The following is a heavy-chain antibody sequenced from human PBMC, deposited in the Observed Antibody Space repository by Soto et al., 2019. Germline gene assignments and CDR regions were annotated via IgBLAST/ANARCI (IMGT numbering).Heavy chain of an antibody. CDR3: TTVGGYSNYDNWFDP. Sequence: EVQLVESGGGLVKPGGSLRLSCAASGFTFSNAWMSWVRQAPGKGLEWVGRIKSKTDGGTTDYAAPVKGRFTISRDDSKNTLYLQMNSLKTEDTAVYYRTTVGGYSNYDNWFDPWGQGTLVTVSS. CDR2: IKSKTDGGTT. D-gene: IGHD4-4*01. V-gene: IGHV3-15*01. CDR1: GFTFSNAW. J-gene: IGHJ5*02.